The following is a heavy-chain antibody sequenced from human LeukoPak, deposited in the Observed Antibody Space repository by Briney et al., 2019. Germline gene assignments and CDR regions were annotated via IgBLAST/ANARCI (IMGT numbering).Heavy chain of an antibody. CDR2: ISSSSSYI. J-gene: IGHJ4*02. CDR3: ARSFVAARPPSDY. CDR1: GFTFSSYS. Sequence: GGSLRLSGAASGFTFSSYSMNWVRQAPGKGLEWVSSISSSSSYIYYADSVKGRFTISRDNAKNSLYLQMNSLRAEDTAVYYCARSFVAARPPSDYWGQGTLVTVSS. D-gene: IGHD6-6*01. V-gene: IGHV3-21*01.